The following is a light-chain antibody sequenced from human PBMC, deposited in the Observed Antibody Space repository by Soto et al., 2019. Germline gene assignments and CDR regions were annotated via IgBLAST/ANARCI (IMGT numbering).Light chain of an antibody. J-gene: IGLJ1*01. V-gene: IGLV1-36*01. CDR2: YDD. Sequence: QSVLTQPPSVSEAPRQRVTISCSGSSSNIGNNAVNWYQQLPGKAPKLLIYYDDLLPSGVSDRFSGSKSGTSASLAISGLQSEDKADYYCAAWDDSLNGYVFGTGTKLTVL. CDR1: SSNIGNNA. CDR3: AAWDDSLNGYV.